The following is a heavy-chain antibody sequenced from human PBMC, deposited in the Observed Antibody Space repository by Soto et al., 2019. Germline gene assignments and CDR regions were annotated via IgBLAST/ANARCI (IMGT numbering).Heavy chain of an antibody. Sequence: QVQLQQSGPRLVKPSETLSLTCTVSSGPDRSHNWGWIRQPPGRGLEWIGYVYYTGDTAYNPSLRGRVTISAEPSTNDFSLTLNSVPAADPAVYYCVRQGIDYLHGLVDVWGQGTTVSVSS. CDR3: VRQGIDYLHGLVDV. CDR1: SGPDRSHN. J-gene: IGHJ6*02. D-gene: IGHD4-17*01. CDR2: VYYTGDT. V-gene: IGHV4-59*08.